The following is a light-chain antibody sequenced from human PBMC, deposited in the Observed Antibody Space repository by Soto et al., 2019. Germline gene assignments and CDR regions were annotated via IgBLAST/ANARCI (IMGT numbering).Light chain of an antibody. Sequence: IQLTQSPSSLSASVGDRVTITFRASQDIAIYLAWYQQKPGEAPKLLIYAASTLQSGVPSRFSGSGSGREFTLTISSLQPEDFATYHCQQLNSYPIATFGGGTKVDI. CDR2: AAS. CDR1: QDIAIY. CDR3: QQLNSYPIAT. J-gene: IGKJ4*01. V-gene: IGKV1-9*01.